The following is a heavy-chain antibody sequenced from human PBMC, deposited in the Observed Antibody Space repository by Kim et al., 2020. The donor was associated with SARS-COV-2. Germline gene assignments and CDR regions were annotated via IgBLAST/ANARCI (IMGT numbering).Heavy chain of an antibody. Sequence: GGSLRLSCAASGFTFSSYAMHWVRQAPGKGLEWVAVISYDGSNKYYADSVKGRFTISRDNSKNTLYLQMNSLRAEDTAVYYCARAVEMATSIDYWGQGTL. V-gene: IGHV3-30*04. CDR1: GFTFSSYA. CDR3: ARAVEMATSIDY. CDR2: ISYDGSNK. J-gene: IGHJ4*02. D-gene: IGHD5-12*01.